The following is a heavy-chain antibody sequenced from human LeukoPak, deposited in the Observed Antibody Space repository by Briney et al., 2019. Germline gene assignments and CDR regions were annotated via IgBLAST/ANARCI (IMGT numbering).Heavy chain of an antibody. D-gene: IGHD1-26*01. CDR2: ISAYNGNT. Sequence: GASVTVSFKASGYTVTIYGISWGRQAPGQGGEGMGWISAYNGNTSYSQKLQGRVTMTTHTSTSTAYMELRSLRSDDTAVYYCARDRGIVGATRKTALGYWGQGALVTVSS. CDR3: ARDRGIVGATRKTALGY. CDR1: GYTVTIYG. J-gene: IGHJ4*02. V-gene: IGHV1-18*01.